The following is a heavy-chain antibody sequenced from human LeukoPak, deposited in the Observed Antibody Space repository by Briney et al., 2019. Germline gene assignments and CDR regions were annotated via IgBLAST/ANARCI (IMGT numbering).Heavy chain of an antibody. CDR2: IYYSGST. J-gene: IGHJ3*02. V-gene: IGHV4-30-4*01. CDR1: GGSISSGDYY. Sequence: SETLSLTCTVSGGSISSGDYYWSWIRQPPGKGLEWIGYIYYSGSTYYNPSLKSRVTISVDTSKNQFSLKLSSVTAADTAVYYCAREGERGVVVTATGPEGAFDIWGQGTMVTVSS. CDR3: AREGERGVVVTATGPEGAFDI. D-gene: IGHD2-21*02.